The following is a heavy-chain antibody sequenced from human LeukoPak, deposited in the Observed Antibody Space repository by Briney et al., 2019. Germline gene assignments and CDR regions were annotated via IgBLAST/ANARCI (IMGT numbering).Heavy chain of an antibody. Sequence: PGGSLRLSCAASGFTFSSYSMNWVRQAPGKGLEWVSSISSSSSYIYYADSVKGRFTISRDNAKNSLYLQMNSLRAEDTAVYYCARDQGYYYDSSGYSSDAFDIWGQGAMVTVSS. CDR3: ARDQGYYYDSSGYSSDAFDI. J-gene: IGHJ3*02. D-gene: IGHD3-22*01. V-gene: IGHV3-21*01. CDR1: GFTFSSYS. CDR2: ISSSSSYI.